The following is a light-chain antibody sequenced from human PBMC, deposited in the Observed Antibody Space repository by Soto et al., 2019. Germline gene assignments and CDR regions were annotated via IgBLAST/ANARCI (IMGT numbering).Light chain of an antibody. J-gene: IGKJ1*01. CDR1: QSISSW. V-gene: IGKV1-5*03. CDR3: QQSGT. Sequence: DIQMTQSPSTLSASVGDRVTITCRASQSISSWLAWYQQKPGKAPKLLICKASSLESGVPSRFSGSGSGTEFTLTISSLQPDDFAAYYCQQSGTFGQGTKVEIK. CDR2: KAS.